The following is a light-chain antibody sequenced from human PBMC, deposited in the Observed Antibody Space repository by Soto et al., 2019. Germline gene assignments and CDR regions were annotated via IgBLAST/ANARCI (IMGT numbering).Light chain of an antibody. CDR2: GAS. J-gene: IGKJ4*01. CDR3: QQYSSSPLT. Sequence: EIVLTQSKGTLSLSPGERATLSCRASQSVRSSHLAWYQQMPGQAPRLLIYGASNRATGIPDRFSGSGSGTDFTLTISRLEPEDFAVYYCQQYSSSPLTFGGGTKVDI. V-gene: IGKV3-20*01. CDR1: QSVRSSH.